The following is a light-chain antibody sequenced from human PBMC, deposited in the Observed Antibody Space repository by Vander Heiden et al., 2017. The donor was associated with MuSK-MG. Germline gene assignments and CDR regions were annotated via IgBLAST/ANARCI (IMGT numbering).Light chain of an antibody. J-gene: IGLJ2*01. Sequence: SYELTQPPSVSVSPGQTASITCSGDKLGDKYACWYQQKPGQSPVLVIYQDSKRPSGIPERFSGSNSGNTATLTISGTQAMDEADYYCQAWDSSLGVLGGGTKLT. CDR1: KLGDKY. CDR2: QDS. V-gene: IGLV3-1*01. CDR3: QAWDSSLGV.